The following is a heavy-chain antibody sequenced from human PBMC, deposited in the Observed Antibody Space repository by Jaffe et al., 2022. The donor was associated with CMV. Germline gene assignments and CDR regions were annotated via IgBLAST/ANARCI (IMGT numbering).Heavy chain of an antibody. V-gene: IGHV1-46*01. D-gene: IGHD1-26*01. Sequence: QVQLVQSGAEVKKPGASVKVSCKASGYTFTSYYMHWVRQAPGQGLEWMGIINPSGGSTSYAQKFQGRVTMTRDTSTSTVYMELSSLRSEDTAVYYCARGVYSGSYSRPTYYFDYWGQGTLVTVSS. CDR1: GYTFTSYY. J-gene: IGHJ4*02. CDR3: ARGVYSGSYSRPTYYFDY. CDR2: INPSGGST.